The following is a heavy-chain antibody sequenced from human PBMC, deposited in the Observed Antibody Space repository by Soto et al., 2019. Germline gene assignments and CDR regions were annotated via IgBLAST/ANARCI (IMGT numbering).Heavy chain of an antibody. J-gene: IGHJ4*02. CDR3: ARRRPWEPAAIDY. CDR2: IWYDGSNK. D-gene: IGHD2-2*01. CDR1: GFTFSSYG. Sequence: QVQLVESGGGVVQPGRSLRLSCAASGFTFSSYGMHWVRQAPGKGLEWVAVIWYDGSNKYYADSVKGRFTISRDNSKNTLYLQMNSLRAEETAVYYCARRRPWEPAAIDYWGQGTLVTVSS. V-gene: IGHV3-33*01.